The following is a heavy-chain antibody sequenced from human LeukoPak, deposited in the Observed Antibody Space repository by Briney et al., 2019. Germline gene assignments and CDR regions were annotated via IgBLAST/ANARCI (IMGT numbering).Heavy chain of an antibody. CDR2: IYHSGST. CDR3: ARDLEGFRIFDY. CDR1: GGSISSGYY. J-gene: IGHJ4*02. V-gene: IGHV4-38-2*02. Sequence: KPSETLSLTCTVSGGSISSGYYWGWIRQPPGKGLEWIGSIYHSGSTYYNPSLKSRVTISVDTSKNQFSLKLSSVTAADTAVYYCARDLEGFRIFDYWGQGTLVTVSS. D-gene: IGHD2/OR15-2a*01.